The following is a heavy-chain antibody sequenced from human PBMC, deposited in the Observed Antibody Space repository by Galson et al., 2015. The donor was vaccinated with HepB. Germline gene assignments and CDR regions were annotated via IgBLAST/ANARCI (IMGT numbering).Heavy chain of an antibody. V-gene: IGHV1-2*02. J-gene: IGHJ3*02. D-gene: IGHD1-26*01. CDR3: ACGSYPDAGAFDI. Sequence: SVKVSCKASGYTFTGYYMHWVRQAPGQGLEWMGWINPNSGGTNYAQKFQGRVTMTRDTSISTAYMELSRLRSDDTAVYYCACGSYPDAGAFDIWGQGTMVTVSS. CDR2: INPNSGGT. CDR1: GYTFTGYY.